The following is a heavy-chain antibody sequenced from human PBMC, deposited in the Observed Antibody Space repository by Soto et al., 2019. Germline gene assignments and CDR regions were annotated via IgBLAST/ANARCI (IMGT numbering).Heavy chain of an antibody. V-gene: IGHV2-26*01. Sequence: SGPNAGEPTETLTLTCTVSGFSLSNARMGVSWIRQPPGKALEWLAHIFSNDEKSYSTSLKSRLTISKDTSKSQVVLTMTNMDPVDTATYYCARYYYDSSWCDDWGQGTLVTVSS. D-gene: IGHD3-22*01. J-gene: IGHJ4*02. CDR3: ARYYYDSSWCDD. CDR2: IFSNDEK. CDR1: GFSLSNARMG.